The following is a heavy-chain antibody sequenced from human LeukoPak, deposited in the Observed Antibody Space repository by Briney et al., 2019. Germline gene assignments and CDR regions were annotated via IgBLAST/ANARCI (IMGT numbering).Heavy chain of an antibody. D-gene: IGHD4-17*01. CDR3: TRVGTTVTTEAFDY. Sequence: GVLRLSCTASGFTFGDYAMSWFRQAPGKGLEWVGFIRSKAYGGTTEYAASVKGRFTISRDDSKSIAYLQMNSLKTEDTAVYYCTRVGTTVTTEAFDYWGQGTLVTVSS. CDR1: GFTFGDYA. CDR2: IRSKAYGGTT. J-gene: IGHJ4*02. V-gene: IGHV3-49*03.